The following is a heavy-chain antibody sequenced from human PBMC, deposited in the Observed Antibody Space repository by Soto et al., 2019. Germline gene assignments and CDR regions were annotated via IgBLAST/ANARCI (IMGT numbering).Heavy chain of an antibody. J-gene: IGHJ4*02. CDR2: ISAYNGNT. Sequence: QVQLVQSGAEVKKPGASVKVSCKASGYTFTSYGISWVRQAPGQGLEWMGWISAYNGNTNYAQKPQXXXTXXTHTPTSTAHMELRGLRSDDTAVYSCARDPETFDYWGQGTLVTVSS. CDR1: GYTFTSYG. CDR3: ARDPETFDY. V-gene: IGHV1-18*01.